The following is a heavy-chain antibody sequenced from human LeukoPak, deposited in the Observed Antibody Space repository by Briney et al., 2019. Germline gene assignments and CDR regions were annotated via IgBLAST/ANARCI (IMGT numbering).Heavy chain of an antibody. CDR2: ISHNGGA. D-gene: IGHD4-23*01. V-gene: IGHV4-38-2*02. CDR1: GDSISSGYH. CDR3: ARDLGSGGNSDY. Sequence: SETLSLTCAVSGDSISSGYHSGWIRQPPGKELQWIASISHNGGASYNPSLKSRVTISLDTSNNQFSLELRSVTAADTAVYYCARDLGSGGNSDYWGQGTLVTVSS. J-gene: IGHJ4*02.